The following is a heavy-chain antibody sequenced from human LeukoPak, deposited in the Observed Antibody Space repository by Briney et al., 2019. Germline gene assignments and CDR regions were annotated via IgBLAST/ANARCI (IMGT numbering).Heavy chain of an antibody. CDR2: INHSGST. CDR1: GGSFSGYY. J-gene: IGHJ5*02. D-gene: IGHD3-22*01. Sequence: PSETLSLTCAVYGGSFSGYYWSWIRQPPGKGLEWIGEINHSGSTNYNPSLKSRVTISVDTSKNQFSLKLSSVTAADTAVYYCARGFLYYDSSGIRIWFDPWGQEPWSPSPQ. CDR3: ARGFLYYDSSGIRIWFDP. V-gene: IGHV4-34*01.